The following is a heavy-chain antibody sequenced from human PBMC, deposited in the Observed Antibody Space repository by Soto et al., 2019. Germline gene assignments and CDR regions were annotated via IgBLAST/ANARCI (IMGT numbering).Heavy chain of an antibody. Sequence: PGESLKISCKGSGYSFTSYWIGWVRQMPGKGLEWMGIIYPGDSDTRYSPSFQGQVTISADKSISTAYLQWSSLKASDTAMYYCARGWEDIVVVPAARAGGMDVWGQGTTVTVSS. D-gene: IGHD2-2*01. J-gene: IGHJ6*02. CDR3: ARGWEDIVVVPAARAGGMDV. CDR2: IYPGDSDT. CDR1: GYSFTSYW. V-gene: IGHV5-51*01.